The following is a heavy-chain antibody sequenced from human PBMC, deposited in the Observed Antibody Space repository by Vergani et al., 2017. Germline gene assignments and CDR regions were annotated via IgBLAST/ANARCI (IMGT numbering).Heavy chain of an antibody. V-gene: IGHV1-24*01. CDR1: GYTLTELS. D-gene: IGHD6-13*01. CDR2: FDPEDGET. CDR3: ATGPKSSSWSINWFDP. Sequence: QVQLVQSGAEVKKPGASVKVSCKVSGYTLTELSMHWVRQAPGKGLEWMGGFDPEDGETIYAQKFQGRVTMTEDTSTDTAYMELSSLRSEDTAVYYCATGPKSSSWSINWFDPWGQGTLVTVSS. J-gene: IGHJ5*02.